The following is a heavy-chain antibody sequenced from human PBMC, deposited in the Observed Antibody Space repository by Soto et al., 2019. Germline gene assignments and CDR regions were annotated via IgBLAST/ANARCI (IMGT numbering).Heavy chain of an antibody. V-gene: IGHV4-30-4*01. D-gene: IGHD2-8*02. CDR1: GGSISSGDYY. CDR2: IYYSGST. Sequence: SETLSLTCTVSGGSISSGDYYWSWIRQPPGKGLEWIGYIYYSGSTYYNPSLKSRVTISVDTSKNQFSLKLSSVTAADTAVYYCARDKITGLFDYWGQGTLVTVSS. J-gene: IGHJ4*02. CDR3: ARDKITGLFDY.